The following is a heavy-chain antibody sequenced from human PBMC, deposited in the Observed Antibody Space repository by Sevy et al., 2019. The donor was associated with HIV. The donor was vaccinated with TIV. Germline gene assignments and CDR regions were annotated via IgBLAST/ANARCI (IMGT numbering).Heavy chain of an antibody. CDR3: ARGTYYYDSSGYYYEVHDAFDI. Sequence: GGSLRLSCAASGFTFSSYAMHWVRQAPGKGLEWVAVISYDGSNKYYADSVKGRFTISRDNSKNTLYLQMNSLRAEETAVYYCARGTYYYDSSGYYYEVHDAFDIWGQGTMVTVSS. V-gene: IGHV3-30-3*01. J-gene: IGHJ3*02. CDR2: ISYDGSNK. CDR1: GFTFSSYA. D-gene: IGHD3-22*01.